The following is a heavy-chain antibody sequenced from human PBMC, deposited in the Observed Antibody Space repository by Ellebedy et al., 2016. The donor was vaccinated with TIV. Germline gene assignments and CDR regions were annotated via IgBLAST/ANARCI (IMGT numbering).Heavy chain of an antibody. V-gene: IGHV1-24*01. D-gene: IGHD3-10*01. CDR1: GYTLTELS. CDR3: ATARSFLDAFDI. J-gene: IGHJ3*02. Sequence: ASVKVSCKVSGYTLTELSMHWVRQAPGKGLEWMGGFDPEDGETIYAQKFQGRVTMTEDTSTDTAYMELSSLRSEDTAVYYCATARSFLDAFDIWGQGTMVTVSS. CDR2: FDPEDGET.